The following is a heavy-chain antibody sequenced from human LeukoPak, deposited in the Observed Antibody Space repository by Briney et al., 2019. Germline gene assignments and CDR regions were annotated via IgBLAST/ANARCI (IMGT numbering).Heavy chain of an antibody. V-gene: IGHV1-2*02. J-gene: IGHJ2*01. CDR3: ARANRRISSWYFDL. CDR1: GYTFTGYY. Sequence: ASVKISCKASGYTFTGYYMHWVRQALGQGLEWMGWINPNSGGTNYAQKFQGRVTMTRDTSISTAYMELSSLRSEDTAVYYCARANRRISSWYFDLWGRGTLVTVSS. D-gene: IGHD1-14*01. CDR2: INPNSGGT.